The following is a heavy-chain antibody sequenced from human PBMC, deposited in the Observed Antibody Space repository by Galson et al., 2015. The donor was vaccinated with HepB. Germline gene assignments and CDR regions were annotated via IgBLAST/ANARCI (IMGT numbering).Heavy chain of an antibody. CDR1: EDSVSSNRAA. V-gene: IGHV6-1*01. J-gene: IGHJ4*02. CDR2: TYYRSKWYT. Sequence: CAISEDSVSSNRAAWNWIRQSPSRGLEWLGRTYYRSKWYTDYAVSVESRISINSDASRNQFSLHLNSVTPEDTAVYYCARDGYSSGWYYFDYWGQGTLVTVSS. D-gene: IGHD6-19*01. CDR3: ARDGYSSGWYYFDY.